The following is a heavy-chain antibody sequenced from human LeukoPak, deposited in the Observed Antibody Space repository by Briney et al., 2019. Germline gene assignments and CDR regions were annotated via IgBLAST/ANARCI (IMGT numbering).Heavy chain of an antibody. D-gene: IGHD2-2*01. J-gene: IGHJ4*02. CDR1: GFTFSSYA. Sequence: GGSLRLSCAASGFTFSSYAMSWVRQAPGKGLEWVSAISGSGGSTYYADSVKGRFTISRDNSKNTLYLQMNSLRAEDTAVYYCAKDREVVSADEPYFDYWGQGTLVTVSS. CDR3: AKDREVVSADEPYFDY. CDR2: ISGSGGST. V-gene: IGHV3-23*01.